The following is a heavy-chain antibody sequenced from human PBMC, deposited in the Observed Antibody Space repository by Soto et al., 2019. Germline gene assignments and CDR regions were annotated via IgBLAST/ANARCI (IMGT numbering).Heavy chain of an antibody. Sequence: QVQLQESGPGLVEPSQTLSLTCSVSGDSVNNGRYYWSWIRQTPGKGLEWIGHIYNSGSTYSNPSLRSRITISVDTSKNQFSLKLSSETAADTAVYYCARGPAGDKVDYWGQGTLVTVSS. CDR3: ARGPAGDKVDY. J-gene: IGHJ4*02. CDR1: GDSVNNGRYY. V-gene: IGHV4-30-4*08. CDR2: IYNSGST. D-gene: IGHD7-27*01.